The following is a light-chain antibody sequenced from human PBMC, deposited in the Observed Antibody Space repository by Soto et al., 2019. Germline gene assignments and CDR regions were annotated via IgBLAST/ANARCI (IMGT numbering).Light chain of an antibody. CDR3: QQYGSSPFI. CDR1: QSVSSHY. V-gene: IGKV3-20*01. J-gene: IGKJ3*01. CDR2: GAS. Sequence: EVVLTQSPVTLSLSPGERATLSCRASQSVSSHYLAWYQQKPGQPPRLLSSGASSRATDIPDRFIGSGSGTEFTLTIARLAPADFAMYYCQQYGSSPFIFGPGTKVDI.